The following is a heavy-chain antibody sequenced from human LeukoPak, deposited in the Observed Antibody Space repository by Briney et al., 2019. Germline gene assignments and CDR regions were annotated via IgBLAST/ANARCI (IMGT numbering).Heavy chain of an antibody. CDR2: IYTSGST. CDR1: GGSISSYY. Sequence: SETLSLTCTVSGGSISSYYWSWIRLPLGKGLEWIGYIYTSGSTNYNPSLKSRVTISVDTSKNQFSLKLSSVTAADTAVYYCARHPYYDILTGYPYYFDYWGQGTLVTVSS. J-gene: IGHJ4*02. D-gene: IGHD3-9*01. V-gene: IGHV4-4*09. CDR3: ARHPYYDILTGYPYYFDY.